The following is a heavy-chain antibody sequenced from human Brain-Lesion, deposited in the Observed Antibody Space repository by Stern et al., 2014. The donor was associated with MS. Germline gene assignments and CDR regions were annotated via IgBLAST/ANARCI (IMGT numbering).Heavy chain of an antibody. CDR3: ATTRWDLFTWNWFDP. CDR2: IHDSGRT. D-gene: IGHD1-26*01. J-gene: IGHJ5*02. Sequence: VQLLESGPGLVKPSQTLSLTCTVSGGSISSSGYYWSWIRQPADKGLEWIGRIHDSGRTSYNPSLKRRVTISMDTAKNQFSLQLPPVTAADTAVYYCATTRWDLFTWNWFDPWGQGTLVTVSS. V-gene: IGHV4-61*02. CDR1: GGSISSSGYY.